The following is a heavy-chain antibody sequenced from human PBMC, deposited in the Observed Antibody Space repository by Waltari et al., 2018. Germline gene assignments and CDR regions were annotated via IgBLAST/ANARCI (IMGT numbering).Heavy chain of an antibody. CDR1: GFTFSSYA. CDR2: IADDGGNK. Sequence: QVQLVESGGGVVQPGVSLSLSCAASGFTFSSYAIHWVRQAPGKGLEWVTTIADDGGNKYYTDSVKGRFTISRDNSKNTLYLQMNSLRPEDTAVYYCGRGKYMYYYDSSGFDYWGQGTLVTVSS. CDR3: GRGKYMYYYDSSGFDY. J-gene: IGHJ4*02. D-gene: IGHD3-22*01. V-gene: IGHV3-30*10.